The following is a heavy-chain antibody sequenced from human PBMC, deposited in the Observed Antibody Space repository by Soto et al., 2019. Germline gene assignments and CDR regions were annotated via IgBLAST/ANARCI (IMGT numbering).Heavy chain of an antibody. V-gene: IGHV3-30*18. Sequence: QVQLVESGGGVVQPGGSLRLSCAASAFTLSTYGMHWVRQPPGKGLEWLAVISYDGNNKYYAYSVKGRFTISRDNSKNTVFLQMNSLRAEDTAVYSCAKVRLSYQLAPLDDWGQGTLVTVSS. CDR2: ISYDGNNK. D-gene: IGHD2-2*01. CDR1: AFTLSTYG. CDR3: AKVRLSYQLAPLDD. J-gene: IGHJ4*02.